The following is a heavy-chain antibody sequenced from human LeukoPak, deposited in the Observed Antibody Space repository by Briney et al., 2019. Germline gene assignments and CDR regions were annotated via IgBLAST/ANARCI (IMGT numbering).Heavy chain of an antibody. CDR3: ARGPRGTSGWYFDY. CDR1: GFRFGNYG. CDR2: IWYEGSDK. Sequence: PGRSLRLSCAASGFRFGNYGMHWVRQAPGKGLEWVAIIWYEGSDKYYSDPVKGRFTISRDNSKNTLYLQMNSLRAEDTAVYFCARGPRGTSGWYFDYWGQGTLVTVSS. D-gene: IGHD6-19*01. J-gene: IGHJ4*02. V-gene: IGHV3-33*01.